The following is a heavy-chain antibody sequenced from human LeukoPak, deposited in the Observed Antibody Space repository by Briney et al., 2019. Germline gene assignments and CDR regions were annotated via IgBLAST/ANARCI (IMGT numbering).Heavy chain of an antibody. J-gene: IGHJ4*02. Sequence: SETLSLTCTVSDGSISSYYWSWIRQPPGKGLEWIGYIYDSGSTNYNPSLKSRVTISVDTSKNQFSLKLSSVTAADTAVYYCARDVTHYFDYWGQGTLVTVSS. V-gene: IGHV4-59*01. CDR2: IYDSGST. CDR1: DGSISSYY. CDR3: ARDVTHYFDY. D-gene: IGHD2-21*02.